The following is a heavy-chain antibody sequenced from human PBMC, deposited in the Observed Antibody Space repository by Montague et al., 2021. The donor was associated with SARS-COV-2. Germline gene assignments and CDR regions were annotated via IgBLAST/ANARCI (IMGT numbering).Heavy chain of an antibody. D-gene: IGHD3-10*01. V-gene: IGHV4-59*04. CDR3: VRRGGTYYYGSGSFDP. CDR2: IYYSGST. Sequence: SETLSLTCTVSGGSISSYYWSWIRQPPGKGLEWIGYIYYSGSTLYNPSLKSRLSMSMDTSTNQFSLRLTSMTAADTAIYYCVRRGGTYYYGSGSFDPWGQGTLVAVSS. CDR1: GGSISSYY. J-gene: IGHJ5*02.